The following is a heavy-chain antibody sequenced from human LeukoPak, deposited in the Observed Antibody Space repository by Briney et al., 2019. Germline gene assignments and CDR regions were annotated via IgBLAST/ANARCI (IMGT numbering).Heavy chain of an antibody. D-gene: IGHD3-22*01. CDR1: GYTFTSYY. J-gene: IGHJ4*02. CDR2: LNPSGGST. V-gene: IGHV1-46*01. CDR3: ARGGVGAAYDSSGYYHFDY. Sequence: ASVKVSRKASGYTFTSYYMHWVRQAPGQGLEWMGILNPSGGSTSYAQKFQGRVTMTRDTSTSTVYMELSSLRSVDTAVYYCARGGVGAAYDSSGYYHFDYWGQGTLVTVSS.